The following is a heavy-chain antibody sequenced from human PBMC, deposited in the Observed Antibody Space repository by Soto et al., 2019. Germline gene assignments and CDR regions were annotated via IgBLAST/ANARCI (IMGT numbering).Heavy chain of an antibody. J-gene: IGHJ4*02. Sequence: SVKVSCKASGGTFSSYAISWVRQAPGQGLEWMGGIIPIFGTANYAQKFQGRVTITADESTSTAYMELRSLRSEDTAVYYCARDNYDSSGYLGAQWGEGSLVTVSS. CDR3: ARDNYDSSGYLGAQ. V-gene: IGHV1-69*13. CDR2: IIPIFGTA. D-gene: IGHD3-22*01. CDR1: GGTFSSYA.